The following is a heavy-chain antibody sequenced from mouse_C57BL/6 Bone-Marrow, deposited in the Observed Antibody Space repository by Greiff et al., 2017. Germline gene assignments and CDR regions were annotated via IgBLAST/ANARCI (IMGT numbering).Heavy chain of an antibody. J-gene: IGHJ2*01. CDR2: GQGLEWIG. Sequence: QVQLKQSGPELARPWASVKISCQAFYTFSRRVHFAIRDTNYWMQWVKQRPGQGLEWIGAIYPGNGDTSYNQKFKGKATLTADKSSLTAYMQLSRLTAEDSADYYGARMGDNARRYYFDYWGQGTTLTVSS. D-gene: IGHD1-3*01. CDR3: AEDSADYYGARMGDNARRYYFDY. V-gene: IGHV1-87*01. CDR1: YTFSRRVH.